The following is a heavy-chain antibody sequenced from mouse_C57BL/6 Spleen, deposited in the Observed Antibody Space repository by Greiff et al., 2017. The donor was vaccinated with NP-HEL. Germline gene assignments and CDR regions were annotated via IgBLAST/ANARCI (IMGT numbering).Heavy chain of an antibody. J-gene: IGHJ3*01. CDR3: ARSYYGSREWFAY. D-gene: IGHD1-1*01. CDR1: GYAFSSYW. CDR2: IYPGDGDT. Sequence: VQLQQSGAELVKPGASVKISCKASGYAFSSYWMNWVKQRPGKGLEWIGQIYPGDGDTNYNGKFKGKATLTADKSSSTAYMQLSSLTSEDSAVYFCARSYYGSREWFAYWGQGTLVTVSA. V-gene: IGHV1-80*01.